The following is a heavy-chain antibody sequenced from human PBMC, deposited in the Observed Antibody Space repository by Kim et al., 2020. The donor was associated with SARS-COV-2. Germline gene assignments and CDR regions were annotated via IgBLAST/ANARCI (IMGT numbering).Heavy chain of an antibody. Sequence: ASVKVSCKASGYTFTSYGISWVRQAPGQGLEWMGWISAYNGNTNYAQKLQGRVTMTTDTSTSTAYMELRSLRSDDTAEYYCARDRGEPHIYGSGRRQRGNFDYWGQGTLVTVSS. CDR1: GYTFTSYG. J-gene: IGHJ4*02. D-gene: IGHD3-10*01. CDR2: ISAYNGNT. V-gene: IGHV1-18*01. CDR3: ARDRGEPHIYGSGRRQRGNFDY.